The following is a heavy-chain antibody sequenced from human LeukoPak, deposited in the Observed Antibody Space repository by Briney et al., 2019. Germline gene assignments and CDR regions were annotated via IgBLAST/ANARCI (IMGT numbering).Heavy chain of an antibody. V-gene: IGHV4-61*01. CDR1: GYSISSGYY. CDR2: IYYSGST. D-gene: IGHD3-10*01. J-gene: IGHJ4*02. Sequence: PSETLSLTCTVSGYSISSGYYWGWIRQPPGKGLEWIGYIYYSGSTNYNPSLKSRVTISVDTSKNQFSLKLSSVTAADTAVYYCARVYGSGSYLYYFDHWGQGTLVTVSS. CDR3: ARVYGSGSYLYYFDH.